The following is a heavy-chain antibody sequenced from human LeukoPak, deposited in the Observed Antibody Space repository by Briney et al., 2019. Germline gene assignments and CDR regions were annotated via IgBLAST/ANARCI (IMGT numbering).Heavy chain of an antibody. V-gene: IGHV4-39*07. CDR2: IYYSGST. CDR3: ARAGDSDAFDI. J-gene: IGHJ3*02. D-gene: IGHD2-21*02. CDR1: GDSISSSSSY. Sequence: SETLSLTCTVSGDSISSSSSYWGWIRQPPGEGLEWIGSIYYSGSTYYNPSLKSRVTISVDTSKNQFSLKLSSVTAADTAVYYCARAGDSDAFDIWGQGTMVTVSS.